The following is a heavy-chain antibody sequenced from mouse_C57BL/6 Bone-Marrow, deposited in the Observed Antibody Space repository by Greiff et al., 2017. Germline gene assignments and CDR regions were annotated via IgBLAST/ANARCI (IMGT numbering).Heavy chain of an antibody. D-gene: IGHD1-1*01. CDR2: IYPGGGYT. CDR3: ARDYGSSAWYFDV. Sequence: QVQLQQSGAELVRPGTSVKMSCKASGYTFTNYWIGWAKQRPGHGLEWIGDIYPGGGYTNYNAKFKGKATLTADKSSSTASMQFSSLTSEDSALYYCARDYGSSAWYFDVWGTGTTVTVSS. J-gene: IGHJ1*03. V-gene: IGHV1-63*01. CDR1: GYTFTNYW.